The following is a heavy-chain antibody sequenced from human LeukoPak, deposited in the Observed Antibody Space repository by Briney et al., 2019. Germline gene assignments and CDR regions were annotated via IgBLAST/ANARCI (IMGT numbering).Heavy chain of an antibody. V-gene: IGHV3-23*01. CDR2: ISGSGGST. D-gene: IGHD4-17*01. CDR3: AKTPFYGDYLFHWFDP. Sequence: PGGSLRLSCAASGFTFSSYAMSWVRQAPGEGLEWVSAISGSGGSTYYADSVKGRFTISRDNSKNTLYLQMNSLRAEDTAVYYCAKTPFYGDYLFHWFDPWGQGTLVTVSS. J-gene: IGHJ5*02. CDR1: GFTFSSYA.